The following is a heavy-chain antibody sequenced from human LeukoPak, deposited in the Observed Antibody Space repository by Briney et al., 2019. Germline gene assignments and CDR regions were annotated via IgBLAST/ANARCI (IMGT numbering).Heavy chain of an antibody. D-gene: IGHD3-10*01. CDR3: ARDEQLGTMVY. CDR1: GFTFSSYA. J-gene: IGHJ4*02. V-gene: IGHV3-30*04. Sequence: GGSLRLSCAASGFTFSSYAMHWVRQAPGKGLEWVAVISYDGSNKYYADSVKGRFTISRDNSKNTLYLQMNSLRAEDTAVYYCARDEQLGTMVYWGQGTLVTVSS. CDR2: ISYDGSNK.